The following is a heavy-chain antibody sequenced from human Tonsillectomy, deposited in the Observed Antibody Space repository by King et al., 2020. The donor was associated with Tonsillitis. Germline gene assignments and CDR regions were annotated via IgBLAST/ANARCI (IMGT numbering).Heavy chain of an antibody. Sequence: VQLQQWGAGLLKPSETLSLTCAVYGWSFSHYYWNWIRQPPGKGLEWIGEVNHSGSTIYNPSLKSRVTISVDTSKNQFSLKLSSVTAADTAVYYCAREEEGGTTFDAFDIWGQGTMVTVSS. D-gene: IGHD1-7*01. V-gene: IGHV4-34*01. J-gene: IGHJ3*02. CDR3: AREEEGGTTFDAFDI. CDR2: VNHSGST. CDR1: GWSFSHYY.